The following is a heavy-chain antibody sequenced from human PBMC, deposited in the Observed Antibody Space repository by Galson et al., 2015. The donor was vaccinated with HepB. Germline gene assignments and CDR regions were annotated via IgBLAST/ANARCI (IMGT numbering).Heavy chain of an antibody. CDR1: GFTFNSLA. CDR2: ISGSGGDT. Sequence: SLRLSCAASGFTFNSLAMSWVRQAPGKGLEWVSTISGSGGDTYYADSVEGRFTISRDNSENTLYLQMNSLRAEDTAIYYCAKNRAYNPSSFDYWGQGTLVTVSS. CDR3: AKNRAYNPSSFDY. V-gene: IGHV3-23*01. D-gene: IGHD5-24*01. J-gene: IGHJ4*02.